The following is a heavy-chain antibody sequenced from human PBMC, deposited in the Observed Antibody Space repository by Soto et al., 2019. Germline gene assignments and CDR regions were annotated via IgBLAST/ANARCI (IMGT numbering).Heavy chain of an antibody. J-gene: IGHJ3*02. D-gene: IGHD1-7*01. V-gene: IGHV3-33*01. CDR2: IWYDGSNK. CDR3: ARDLYQYNWNYWSAFDI. CDR1: GFTFSSYG. Sequence: GGSLRLSCAASGFTFSSYGMHWVRQAPGKGLEWVAVIWYDGSNKYYADSVKGRFTISRDNSKNTLYLQMNSLRAEDTAVYYCARDLYQYNWNYWSAFDIWGQGTMGTVAS.